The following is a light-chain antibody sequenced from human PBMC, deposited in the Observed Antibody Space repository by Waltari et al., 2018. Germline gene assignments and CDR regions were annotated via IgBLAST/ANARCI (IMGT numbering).Light chain of an antibody. CDR1: QSLLHSNGYHY. V-gene: IGKV2-28*01. CDR3: MQALQTPQYT. CDR2: LGS. J-gene: IGKJ2*01. Sequence: DIVMTQSPLSLPVTPGAPASIPCRSSQSLLHSNGYHYLEWYLQKPGHAPQLLIYLGSNRASGVPDRFSGSGSGTDFTLKISRVEAEDVGVYYCMQALQTPQYTFGQGTKLEIK.